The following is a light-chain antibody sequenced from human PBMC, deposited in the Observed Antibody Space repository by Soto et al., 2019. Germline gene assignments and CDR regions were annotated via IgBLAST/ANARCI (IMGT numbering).Light chain of an antibody. CDR2: GAS. CDR3: QQSYTAPWT. V-gene: IGKV1-39*01. Sequence: IQMTQSPSSLSASAGDRVTITCRPSQTISDYLNWYQQKPGKAPKLLIYGASSLQSGVPSRFSGSGSGTDFTLIISSLQPEYSATYYCQQSYTAPWTFGQGTKVEIK. J-gene: IGKJ1*01. CDR1: QTISDY.